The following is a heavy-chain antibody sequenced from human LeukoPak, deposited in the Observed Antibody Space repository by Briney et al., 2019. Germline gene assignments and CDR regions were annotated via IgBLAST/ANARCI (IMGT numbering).Heavy chain of an antibody. D-gene: IGHD3-10*01. CDR1: GYTFSSYG. Sequence: GGSLRLSCAASGYTFSSYGMHWVRQAPGKGLEWVAYIWYDGSKKEYVDSVKGRFTISRDDSKNSLYLQMNSLRAEDTAVYYCARESDEGSYFDYWGQGTLVTVSS. V-gene: IGHV3-33*01. J-gene: IGHJ4*02. CDR3: ARESDEGSYFDY. CDR2: IWYDGSKK.